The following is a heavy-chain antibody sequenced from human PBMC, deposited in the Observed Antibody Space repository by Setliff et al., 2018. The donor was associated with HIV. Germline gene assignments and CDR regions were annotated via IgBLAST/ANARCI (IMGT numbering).Heavy chain of an antibody. J-gene: IGHJ4*02. D-gene: IGHD6-13*01. CDR2: IDPGDSDT. CDR1: GYMFNNYW. Sequence: GESLKISCKGSGYMFNNYWIAWVRQVPGKGLEWMGIIDPGDSDTRYTPSYQGRIIMSIDRFRSTAYLQWRSLTPSDSALYYCARQRPPGYSSPYTVEYWGQGTLVTRLL. CDR3: ARQRPPGYSSPYTVEY. V-gene: IGHV5-51*01.